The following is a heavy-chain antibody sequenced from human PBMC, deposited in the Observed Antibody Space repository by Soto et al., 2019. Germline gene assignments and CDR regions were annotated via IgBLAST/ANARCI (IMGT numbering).Heavy chain of an antibody. CDR3: AKGSRITMVRGVAFDY. CDR1: GFTFSSYA. D-gene: IGHD3-10*01. V-gene: IGHV3-23*01. CDR2: ISGSGGST. Sequence: LRLSCAASGFTFSSYAMSWVRQAPGKGLEWVSAISGSGGSTYYADSVKGRFTISRDNSKNTLYLQMNSLRAEDTAVYYCAKGSRITMVRGVAFDYWGQGTLVTVSS. J-gene: IGHJ4*02.